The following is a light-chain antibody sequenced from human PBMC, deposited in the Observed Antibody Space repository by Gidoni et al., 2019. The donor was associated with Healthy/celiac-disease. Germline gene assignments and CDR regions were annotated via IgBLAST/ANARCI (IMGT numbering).Light chain of an antibody. CDR3: QQYGSSPLA. CDR2: GAS. V-gene: IGKV3-20*01. CDR1: QSVSSSY. J-gene: IGKJ1*01. Sequence: IVLTQSPGTLSLSPGERATLSCRASQSVSSSYLAWYQQKPGQAPRLLIYGASSRATGIPDRFSGSGSGTDFTLTISRLEPEDCAVYYCQQYGSSPLAFGQGTKVEIK.